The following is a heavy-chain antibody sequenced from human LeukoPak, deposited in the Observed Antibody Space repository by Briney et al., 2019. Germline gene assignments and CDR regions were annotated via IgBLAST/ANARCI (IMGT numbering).Heavy chain of an antibody. Sequence: ASVKVSCKASGYTFTSYGISWVRQAPGQGLEWMGWMNPNSGSTGYAQKFQGRVTMTRDTSISTAYMELTSLTSEDTAIYYCARGLAVAGTGYWGQGTLVTVSS. D-gene: IGHD6-19*01. CDR2: MNPNSGST. V-gene: IGHV1-8*02. CDR3: ARGLAVAGTGY. CDR1: GYTFTSYG. J-gene: IGHJ4*02.